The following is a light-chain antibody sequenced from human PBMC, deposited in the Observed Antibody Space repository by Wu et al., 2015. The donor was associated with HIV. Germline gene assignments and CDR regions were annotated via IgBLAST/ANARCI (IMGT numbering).Light chain of an antibody. Sequence: EMVMTQSPATLSVSPGERVTLSCRASQSVSRNVAWYQQKPGQAPRLLIYDTSTRATGVPARFTGSGSGTEFTLTISSLQSEDFAVYYCHQYNNWPPHTFGQGTRLEI. CDR1: QSVSRN. J-gene: IGKJ5*01. V-gene: IGKV3-15*01. CDR3: HQYNNWPPHT. CDR2: DTS.